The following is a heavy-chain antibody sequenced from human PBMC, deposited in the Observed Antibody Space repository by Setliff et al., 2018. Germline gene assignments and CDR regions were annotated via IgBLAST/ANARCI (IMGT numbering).Heavy chain of an antibody. CDR3: ARERAGGRGFTFGAIYYYYGMDV. CDR1: GYTFTSYY. D-gene: IGHD3-16*01. J-gene: IGHJ6*02. CDR2: INPKNGGA. Sequence: ASVKVSCKASGYTFTSYYIHWVRQAPGQGLEWMGVINPKNGGATYPQNLQGRVTMTRDTSMSTDYMELSSLRLEDTAVYYCARERAGGRGFTFGAIYYYYGMDVWGQGTTVTVSS. V-gene: IGHV1-46*01.